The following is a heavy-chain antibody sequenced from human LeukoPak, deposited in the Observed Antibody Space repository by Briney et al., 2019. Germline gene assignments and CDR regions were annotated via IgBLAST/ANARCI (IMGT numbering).Heavy chain of an antibody. Sequence: PGGSLRLSCAASGFTFSSYGMHWVRQAPGKGLEWVAVISYDGSNKYYADSVKGRFTISRDNSKNTLYLQMNSLRAEDTAVYYCAKGVSYYDSSGYATWGQGTLVTVSS. CDR2: ISYDGSNK. J-gene: IGHJ5*02. D-gene: IGHD3-22*01. CDR3: AKGVSYYDSSGYAT. CDR1: GFTFSSYG. V-gene: IGHV3-30*18.